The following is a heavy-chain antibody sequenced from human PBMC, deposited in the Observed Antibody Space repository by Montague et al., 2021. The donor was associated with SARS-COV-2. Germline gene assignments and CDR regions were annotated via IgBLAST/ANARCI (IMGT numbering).Heavy chain of an antibody. D-gene: IGHD6-19*01. Sequence: TLSLTCSVSGASISSANDYWTWIRQPAGKGLEWIGHISTSGSSSYNPSLKSRVTVILDTSKQQVSLELTSVTAADTAVYYCARDRRGMAMAGRAYYYYMGVWGKGTTVTVSS. J-gene: IGHJ6*03. CDR1: GASISSANDY. CDR2: ISTSGSS. V-gene: IGHV4-61*09. CDR3: ARDRRGMAMAGRAYYYYMGV.